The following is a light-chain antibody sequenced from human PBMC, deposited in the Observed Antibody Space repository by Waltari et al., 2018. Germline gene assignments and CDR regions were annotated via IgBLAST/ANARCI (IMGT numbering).Light chain of an antibody. V-gene: IGLV1-44*01. CDR3: AACDDSLNCCV. CDR1: SSNIGSNT. J-gene: IGLJ3*02. Sequence: QSVLPQPPATSGPGGQRVTISCSGSSSNIGSNTVNWYQQHPGTAPKLLIYSNDQRPSGVPYRFSGSKSGTSASLPITGLQSEDDAYYYCAACDDSLNCCVFGGGTKLTVL. CDR2: SND.